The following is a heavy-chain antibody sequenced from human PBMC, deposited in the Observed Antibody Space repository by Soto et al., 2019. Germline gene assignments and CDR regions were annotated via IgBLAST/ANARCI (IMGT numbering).Heavy chain of an antibody. CDR3: ARDRDDYGSGNYYNRFDF. CDR1: GGIFSTYA. CDR2: IIPLFGTP. Sequence: QVQLVQSGAEVKKPGSSVKVSCKASGGIFSTYAISWLRQAPGQGLEWMGGIIPLFGTPNYAQRFQGRVTITADESTSTADMELSRLRSEDTAVYYCARDRDDYGSGNYYNRFDFWGQGTLVTVSS. D-gene: IGHD3-10*01. J-gene: IGHJ4*02. V-gene: IGHV1-69*01.